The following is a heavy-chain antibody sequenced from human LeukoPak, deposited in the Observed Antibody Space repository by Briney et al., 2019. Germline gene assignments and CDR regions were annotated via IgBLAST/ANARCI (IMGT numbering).Heavy chain of an antibody. CDR2: IYPRDSDT. V-gene: IGHV5-51*01. CDR1: GYIFATYW. D-gene: IGHD1-14*01. CDR3: ATTGTSTYNSALDI. Sequence: GESLKISCKGSGYIFATYWIAWVRQMPGKGLEFLGIIYPRDSDTRYSPFFQGRVTISADKSVSTAYLQWSSLKASDSARYYCATTGTSTYNSALDIWGQGTVVTVSS. J-gene: IGHJ3*02.